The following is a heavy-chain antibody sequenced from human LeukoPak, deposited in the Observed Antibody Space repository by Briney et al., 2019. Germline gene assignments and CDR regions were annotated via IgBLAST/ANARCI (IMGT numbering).Heavy chain of an antibody. D-gene: IGHD5-12*01. V-gene: IGHV4-34*01. J-gene: IGHJ4*02. CDR2: INHSGST. Sequence: KPSETLSLTCAVYGGSFSGYYWSWIRQPPGKGLEWIGEINHSGSTNYNPSLKSRVTISVDTSKNQFSLKLSSVTAAGTAVYYCARGWGYSGYLRYWGQGTLVTVSS. CDR3: ARGWGYSGYLRY. CDR1: GGSFSGYY.